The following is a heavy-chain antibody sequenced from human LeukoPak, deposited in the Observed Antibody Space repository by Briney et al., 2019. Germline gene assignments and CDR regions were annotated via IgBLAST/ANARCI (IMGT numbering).Heavy chain of an antibody. Sequence: PSETLSLTCTISGDSINSYHWSWLRQPPGSKLEWIGYFYYSGVTNYNPSLKSRVTMSLDTSKNQFSLKLSSVTAADTAVYYCARVPYYYYGMDVWGQGTTVTVSS. CDR1: GDSINSYH. CDR2: FYYSGVT. J-gene: IGHJ6*02. CDR3: ARVPYYYYGMDV. V-gene: IGHV4-59*01.